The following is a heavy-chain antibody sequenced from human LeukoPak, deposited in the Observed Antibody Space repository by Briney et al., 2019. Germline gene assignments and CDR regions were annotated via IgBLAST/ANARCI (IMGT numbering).Heavy chain of an antibody. D-gene: IGHD6-19*01. V-gene: IGHV1-18*04. Sequence: ASVKVSCKASGYTFTGYYMHWVRQAPGQGLEWMGWISAYNGNTNYAQKLQGRATMTTDTSTSTAYMELRSLRSDDTAVYYCARDGGGIAVAGTDYWGQGTLVTVSS. CDR3: ARDGGGIAVAGTDY. CDR2: ISAYNGNT. CDR1: GYTFTGYY. J-gene: IGHJ4*02.